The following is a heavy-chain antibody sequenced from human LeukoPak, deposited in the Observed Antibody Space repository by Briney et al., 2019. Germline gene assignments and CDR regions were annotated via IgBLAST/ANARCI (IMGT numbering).Heavy chain of an antibody. V-gene: IGHV3-30*02. CDR1: GFTFSSYG. D-gene: IGHD2-2*01. Sequence: PGGSLRLSCAASGFTFSSYGMHWVRQAPGKGLEWVAFIRYDGSNKYYADSVKDRFTISRDNSKNTLYLQMNSLRAEDTAVYYCAKNRRCSSTSCYEFYFDYWGQGTLVTVSS. CDR3: AKNRRCSSTSCYEFYFDY. CDR2: IRYDGSNK. J-gene: IGHJ4*02.